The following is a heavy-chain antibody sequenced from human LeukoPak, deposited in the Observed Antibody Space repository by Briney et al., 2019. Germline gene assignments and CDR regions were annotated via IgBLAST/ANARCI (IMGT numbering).Heavy chain of an antibody. CDR1: GYSISSGYY. J-gene: IGHJ1*01. Sequence: SETLSLTRTVSGYSISSGYYWGWIRQPPGKGLEWIGSIYHSGSTYYNPSLKSRVTISVDTSKNQFSLKLSSVTAADTAVYYCAREGAYYYDSSGYSPLGYFQHWGQGTLVTVSS. CDR2: IYHSGST. D-gene: IGHD3-22*01. V-gene: IGHV4-38-2*02. CDR3: AREGAYYYDSSGYSPLGYFQH.